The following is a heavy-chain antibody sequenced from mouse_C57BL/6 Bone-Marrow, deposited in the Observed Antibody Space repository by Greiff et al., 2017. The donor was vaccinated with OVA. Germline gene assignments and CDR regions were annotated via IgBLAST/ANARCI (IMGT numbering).Heavy chain of an antibody. CDR1: GYTFTSYW. D-gene: IGHD6-1*01. Sequence: QVHVKQPGTELVKPGASVKLSCKASGYTFTSYWMHWVKQRPGQGLEWIGNINPSNGGTNYNEKFKSKATLTVDKSSSTAYVQLSSLTSEDSAVYYCARGCLEGFADWGQGTLVTVSA. V-gene: IGHV1-53*01. CDR2: INPSNGGT. CDR3: ARGCLEGFAD. J-gene: IGHJ3*01.